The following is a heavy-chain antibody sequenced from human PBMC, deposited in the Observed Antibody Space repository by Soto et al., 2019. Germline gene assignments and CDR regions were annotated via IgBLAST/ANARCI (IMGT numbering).Heavy chain of an antibody. CDR2: IYYSGST. D-gene: IGHD6-6*01. CDR1: GGSISSSSYY. J-gene: IGHJ4*02. V-gene: IGHV4-39*01. CDR3: ARRGAARPFDY. Sequence: QLQLQESGPGLVKPSETLSLTCTVSGGSISSSSYYWGWIRQPPGKGLEWIGSIYYSGSTYYNPSLKSRVTISVDPSKNQFSLKLSSVTAADTAVYYCARRGAARPFDYWGQGTLVTVSS.